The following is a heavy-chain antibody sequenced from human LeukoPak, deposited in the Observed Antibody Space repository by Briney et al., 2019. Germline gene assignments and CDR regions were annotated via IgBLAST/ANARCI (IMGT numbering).Heavy chain of an antibody. V-gene: IGHV3-74*01. J-gene: IGHJ5*02. CDR1: GFTFSSFW. CDR2: INSDGSTT. Sequence: GSLRLSCAASGFTFSSFWMHWVRQAPGKGLVWVSRINSDGSTTNYADSVEGRFTISRDNAKNTLYLQMNSLRAEDTAVYYCARVWSHNWFDPWGQGTLVTVSS. D-gene: IGHD3-3*01. CDR3: ARVWSHNWFDP.